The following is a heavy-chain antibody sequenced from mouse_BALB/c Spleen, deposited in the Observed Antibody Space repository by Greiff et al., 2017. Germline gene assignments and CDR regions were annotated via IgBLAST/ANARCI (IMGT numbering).Heavy chain of an antibody. D-gene: IGHD3-3*01. Sequence: EVMLVESGGGLVQPGGSRKLSCAASGFTFSSFGMHWVRQAPEKGLEWVAYISSGSSTIYYADTVKGRFTISRDNPKNTLFLQMTSLRSEDTAMYYCAREGTRAMDYWGQGTSVTVSS. CDR2: ISSGSSTI. J-gene: IGHJ4*01. V-gene: IGHV5-17*02. CDR1: GFTFSSFG. CDR3: AREGTRAMDY.